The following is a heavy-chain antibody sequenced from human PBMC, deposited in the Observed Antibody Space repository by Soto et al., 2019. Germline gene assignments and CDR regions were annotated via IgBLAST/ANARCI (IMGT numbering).Heavy chain of an antibody. J-gene: IGHJ4*02. CDR3: ARDNPAAAGTDY. V-gene: IGHV1-8*01. CDR1: GYTFTSYD. Sequence: QVQLVQSGAEVKKPGASVKVSCKASGYTFTSYDINWVRQATGQGLEWMGWMNPNSGNTGYAQKFQVRVTMTRNTSISTAYMELSSLRSEDTAVYYCARDNPAAAGTDYWGQGTLVTVSS. CDR2: MNPNSGNT. D-gene: IGHD6-13*01.